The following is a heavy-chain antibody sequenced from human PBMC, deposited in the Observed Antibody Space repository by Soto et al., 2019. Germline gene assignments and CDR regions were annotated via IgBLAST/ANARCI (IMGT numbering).Heavy chain of an antibody. CDR2: IYYSGST. CDR3: ARGYCSGGSCYSFDY. Sequence: NPSETLSLTCTVSGGSISSYYWSWIRQPPGKGLEWIGYIYYSGSTNYNPSLKSRVTISVDTSKNQFSLKLSSVTAADTAVYYCARGYCSGGSCYSFDYWGQGTLVTVSS. D-gene: IGHD2-15*01. V-gene: IGHV4-59*01. J-gene: IGHJ4*02. CDR1: GGSISSYY.